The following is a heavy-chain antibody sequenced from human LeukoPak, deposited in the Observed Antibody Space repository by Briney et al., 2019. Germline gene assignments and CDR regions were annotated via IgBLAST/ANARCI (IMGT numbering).Heavy chain of an antibody. J-gene: IGHJ5*02. V-gene: IGHV1-58*02. CDR2: VVLGSGNT. Sequence: GASVKVSFKASGFPFHTSAMQWVRPARGQRLGWIRWVVLGSGNTVYSHKFHDRVIITRDMSTSTVYMELDSLGSEDTAVYYCAAQRGASLHDFWSTRLFDPWGQGTLVTVSS. CDR3: AAQRGASLHDFWSTRLFDP. D-gene: IGHD3-3*01. CDR1: GFPFHTSA.